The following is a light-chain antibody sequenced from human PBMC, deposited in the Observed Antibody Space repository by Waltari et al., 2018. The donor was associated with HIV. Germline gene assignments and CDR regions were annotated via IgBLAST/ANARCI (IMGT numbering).Light chain of an antibody. CDR1: TGAVTSGHY. Sequence: QAVVTQEPSLTVSPGGTVTITCGSSTGAVTSGHYPDWFQQKPGQAPRTLIFDTSNKHSWTPARFSGSLLGGKAALTLSGAQPEDEAEYYCLLSYSGTRPWVFGGGTKLTVL. J-gene: IGLJ3*02. CDR2: DTS. CDR3: LLSYSGTRPWV. V-gene: IGLV7-46*01.